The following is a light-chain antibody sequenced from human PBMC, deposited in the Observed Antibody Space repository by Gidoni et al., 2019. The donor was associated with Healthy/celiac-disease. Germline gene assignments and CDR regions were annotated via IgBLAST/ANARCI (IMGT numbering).Light chain of an antibody. CDR3: QQRSNWPLT. CDR1: QSFSSY. Sequence: IVLTQSPATLSLSPGERATLSCRASQSFSSYLAWYQQKPGQAPRLLIYDASNRATGIPDRFSGSGSGTDFTLTISSLEPEDFAVYYCQQRSNWPLTFGGGTKVEIK. CDR2: DAS. V-gene: IGKV3-11*01. J-gene: IGKJ4*01.